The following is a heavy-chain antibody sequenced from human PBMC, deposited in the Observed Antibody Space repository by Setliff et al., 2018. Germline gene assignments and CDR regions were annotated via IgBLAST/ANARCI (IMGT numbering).Heavy chain of an antibody. V-gene: IGHV3-74*01. CDR2: INSDGSTT. CDR3: AKPVLSPFDY. J-gene: IGHJ4*02. D-gene: IGHD2-2*01. Sequence: GGSLRLSCTASGLSYINDWVSWVRQAPGKGLEWVSRINSDGSTTTYADSVKGRFTISRDNGKNTVYLQMNSLRAEDTAMYYCAKPVLSPFDYWGQGTLVTVSS. CDR1: GLSYINDW.